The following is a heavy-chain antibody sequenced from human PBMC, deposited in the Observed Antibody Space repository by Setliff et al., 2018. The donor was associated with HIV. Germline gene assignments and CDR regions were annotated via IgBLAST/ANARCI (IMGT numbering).Heavy chain of an antibody. CDR1: SGSFSGYY. V-gene: IGHV4-59*06. J-gene: IGHJ5*02. CDR2: IYYSGST. Sequence: SETLSLTCAVYSGSFSGYYWSWVRQPPGKGLEWIGYIYYSGSTYCNPSLKSRVTISVDTSKNQFSLKLSSVTAADTAVYYCASSSWSLNWFDPWGQGTLVTVSS. D-gene: IGHD6-13*01. CDR3: ASSSWSLNWFDP.